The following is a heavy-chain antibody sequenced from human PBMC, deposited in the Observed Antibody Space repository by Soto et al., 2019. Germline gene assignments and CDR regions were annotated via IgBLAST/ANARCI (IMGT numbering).Heavy chain of an antibody. CDR3: TTEPGDTYYFDY. D-gene: IGHD7-27*01. CDR1: GFTFSNAW. Sequence: GGSLRLSCAASGFTFSNAWMSWVRQAPGKGLEWVGRIKSKTDGGTTDYAAPVKGRFTISRDDSKNTLYLQMNSLKTEDTAVYYCTTEPGDTYYFDYWGQGTLVTVSS. J-gene: IGHJ4*02. CDR2: IKSKTDGGTT. V-gene: IGHV3-15*01.